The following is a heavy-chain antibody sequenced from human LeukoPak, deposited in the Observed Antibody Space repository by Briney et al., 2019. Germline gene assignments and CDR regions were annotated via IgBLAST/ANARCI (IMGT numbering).Heavy chain of an antibody. CDR1: GFTFSNYG. D-gene: IGHD2-15*01. CDR3: AKGVVAATNAAYYSMDV. CDR2: ISYDESDK. V-gene: IGHV3-30*18. Sequence: GRSLRLSCAASGFTFSNYGMHWVRQAPGKGLEWVAVISYDESDKYYADSVKGRFTIPRDNSKNPLYLQMNSLRPEDTAVYYCAKGVVAATNAAYYSMDVWGQGTTVTVSS. J-gene: IGHJ6*02.